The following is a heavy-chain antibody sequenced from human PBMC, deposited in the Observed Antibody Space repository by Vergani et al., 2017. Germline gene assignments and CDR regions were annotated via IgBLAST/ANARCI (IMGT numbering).Heavy chain of an antibody. CDR3: ARVGLVISFDY. CDR1: GFTFSSYS. Sequence: EVQLVESGGGLVQPGGSLRLSCAASGFTFSSYSMNWVRQAPGKGLEWVSYISSSSSTIYYADSVKGRFTISRDNAKNSLYLQMNSLRAEDTAVYYCARVGLVISFDYWGQGTLVTVSS. J-gene: IGHJ4*02. V-gene: IGHV3-48*01. CDR2: ISSSSSTI. D-gene: IGHD3-22*01.